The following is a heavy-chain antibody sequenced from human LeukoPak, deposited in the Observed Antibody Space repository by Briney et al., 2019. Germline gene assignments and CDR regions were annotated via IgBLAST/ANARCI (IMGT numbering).Heavy chain of an antibody. CDR1: GFTVSSNY. J-gene: IGHJ4*02. CDR3: AWWFGPSRTQAYFDY. V-gene: IGHV3-66*01. Sequence: GGSLRLSCAASGFTVSSNYMSWVRQAPGKGLEWVSVIYSGGSTYYADSVKGRFTISRDNSKNTLYLQMNSLRAEDTAVYYCAWWFGPSRTQAYFDYWGQGTLVTVSS. D-gene: IGHD3-10*01. CDR2: IYSGGST.